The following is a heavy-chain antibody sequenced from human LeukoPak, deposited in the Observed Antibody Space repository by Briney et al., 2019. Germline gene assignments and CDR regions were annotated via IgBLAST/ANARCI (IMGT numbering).Heavy chain of an antibody. Sequence: GASVTLSCKASGYTFTGYYMHWVRQAPGPGIGLMGLVNPNSSGTNHAQKFQDRVTRTRETFISTAYMELRRLRSDDTAVYYCASGGAIYYDDSSGYYSNNFDYWGQGTLVTVSS. CDR3: ASGGAIYYDDSSGYYSNNFDY. CDR1: GYTFTGYY. CDR2: VNPNSSGT. J-gene: IGHJ4*02. D-gene: IGHD3-22*01. V-gene: IGHV1-2*06.